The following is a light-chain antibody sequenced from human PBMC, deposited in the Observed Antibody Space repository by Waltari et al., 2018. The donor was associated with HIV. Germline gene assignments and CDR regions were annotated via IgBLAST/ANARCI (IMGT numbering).Light chain of an antibody. J-gene: IGKJ5*01. CDR1: QGVGTIY. V-gene: IGKV3-20*01. Sequence: EIVLTQSPGPLSLSPGERAILSCRASQGVGTIYLNWYQQKPGQAPRLLLYGASNRAPGIPDRFSGSGSGTDFTLTISSLESEDSAVYYCQQSGSSISFGPGTRLEIK. CDR3: QQSGSSIS. CDR2: GAS.